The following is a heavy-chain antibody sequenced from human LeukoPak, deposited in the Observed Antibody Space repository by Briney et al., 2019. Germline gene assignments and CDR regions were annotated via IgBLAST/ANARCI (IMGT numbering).Heavy chain of an antibody. CDR2: INVGNGNT. V-gene: IGHV1-3*01. D-gene: IGHD3-22*01. Sequence: ASVKVSCTASGYTFTSYAMHWVRQAPGQRLEWMGWINVGNGNTKYSQKFQGRVTITRDTSASTAYMELSSLRSEDTVVYYCARVNYYDSSGYYYESSFDYWGQGTLVTVSS. CDR1: GYTFTSYA. CDR3: ARVNYYDSSGYYYESSFDY. J-gene: IGHJ4*02.